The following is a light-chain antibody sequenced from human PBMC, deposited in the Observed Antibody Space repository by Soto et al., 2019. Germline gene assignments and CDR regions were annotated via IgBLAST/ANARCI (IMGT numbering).Light chain of an antibody. CDR2: VAS. CDR1: QSVSDT. J-gene: IGKJ1*01. V-gene: IGKV3-20*01. Sequence: EIVLTQSPGTLSLSPGGRATLSCRASQSVSDTLAWYQQKPGQAPRLLIYVASNRATGIQDRFSGSGSGTDFTLTISRLEPEDFAVYYCQQYGSPGTCGQGTQVDIK. CDR3: QQYGSPGT.